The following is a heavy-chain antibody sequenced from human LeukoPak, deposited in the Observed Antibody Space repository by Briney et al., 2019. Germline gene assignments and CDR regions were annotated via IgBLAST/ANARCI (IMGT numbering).Heavy chain of an antibody. CDR1: GGSFSGYY. CDR2: INHSGST. V-gene: IGHV4-34*01. CDR3: ARTSAYSSGWYYFDY. J-gene: IGHJ4*02. Sequence: SETLSLTCAVYGGSFSGYYWSWIRQPPGKGLEWIGEINHSGSTNYNPSLKSRVTISVDKSKNQFSLKLSSVTAADTAVYYCARTSAYSSGWYYFDYWGQGTLVTASS. D-gene: IGHD6-19*01.